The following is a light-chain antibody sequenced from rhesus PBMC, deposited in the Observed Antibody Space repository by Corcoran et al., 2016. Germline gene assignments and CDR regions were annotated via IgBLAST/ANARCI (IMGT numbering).Light chain of an antibody. CDR2: KAS. CDR3: QHGYGIPLT. Sequence: DIQMTQSPSSLSASVGDRVTITCRASENVNNYLNWYQQKPGKAPNHLIYKASSLQSGVPSRLSGSGSGTDYTFTSSSLQPEDIATYYCQHGYGIPLTCGGGTKV. CDR1: ENVNNY. V-gene: IGKV1-74*01. J-gene: IGKJ4*01.